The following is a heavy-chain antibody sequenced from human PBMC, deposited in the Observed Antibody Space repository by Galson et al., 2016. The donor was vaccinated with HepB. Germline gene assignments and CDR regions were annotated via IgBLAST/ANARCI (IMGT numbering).Heavy chain of an antibody. CDR3: ARQSCRSTSCPFAY. V-gene: IGHV4-39*01. J-gene: IGHJ4*02. Sequence: SETLSLTCTVSGGSISSFSSYWAWIRQPPGKGLEWIGSIYYSGGTYNTPSLKSRVTIFADTSKNQFSLKVNSVTAADAAMYYCARQSCRSTSCPFAYWGQGTLVTVSS. CDR1: GGSISSFSSY. D-gene: IGHD2-2*01. CDR2: IYYSGGT.